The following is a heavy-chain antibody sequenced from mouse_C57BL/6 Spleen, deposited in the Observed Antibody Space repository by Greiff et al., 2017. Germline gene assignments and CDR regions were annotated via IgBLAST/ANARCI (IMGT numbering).Heavy chain of an antibody. CDR3: AREGAPTGPWFAY. CDR1: GFTFSSYA. Sequence: EVQLVESGGGLVKPGGSLKLSCAASGFTFSSYAMSWVRQTPEKRLEWVATISDGGSYTYYPDNVKGRFTISRDNAKNNLYLQMSHLKSEDTAMYYCAREGAPTGPWFAYWGQGTLVTVSA. V-gene: IGHV5-4*01. D-gene: IGHD4-1*02. J-gene: IGHJ3*01. CDR2: ISDGGSYT.